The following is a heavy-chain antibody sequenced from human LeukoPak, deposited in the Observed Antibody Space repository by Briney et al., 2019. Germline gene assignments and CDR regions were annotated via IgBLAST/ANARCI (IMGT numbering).Heavy chain of an antibody. CDR1: EYSFPNYC. J-gene: IGHJ4*02. CDR2: IYPDDSDT. Sequence: KNGESLKISCKHSEYSFPNYCIGWVRQMPGKGLEWMGIIYPDDSDTRYSPSFQGQVTISADRSISTAYPQWSSLKASDTAMYYCAIGRGGQQLGDYWGQGTLVTVSS. CDR3: AIGRGGQQLGDY. V-gene: IGHV5-51*01. D-gene: IGHD6-13*01.